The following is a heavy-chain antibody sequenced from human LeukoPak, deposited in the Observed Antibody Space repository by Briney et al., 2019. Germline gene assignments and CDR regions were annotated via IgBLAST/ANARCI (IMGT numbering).Heavy chain of an antibody. Sequence: SQTLSLTCTVSGGSIRSGGYYWSWIRQHPGKDLEWIGYLYYSGSTYYNPSLKSRVTISVDTSKNQFSLKLSSVTAADTAVYYCAYCNSTSCPNQYAFDIWGQGTMVTVSS. CDR3: AYCNSTSCPNQYAFDI. J-gene: IGHJ3*02. CDR2: LYYSGST. V-gene: IGHV4-31*03. CDR1: GGSIRSGGYY. D-gene: IGHD2-2*01.